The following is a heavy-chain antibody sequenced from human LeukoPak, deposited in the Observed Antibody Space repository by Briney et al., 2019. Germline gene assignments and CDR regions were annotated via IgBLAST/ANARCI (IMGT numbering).Heavy chain of an antibody. J-gene: IGHJ4*02. Sequence: GGSLRLSCAASGFTFSSYVMSWVRQAPGKGPEWVSTISGSGDNTYYADSVKGRFTISRDNSKNTLYLQMSSLRAEDTAEYYCAKSTNSWLFFDYWGQGTLVTVSS. CDR3: AKSTNSWLFFDY. V-gene: IGHV3-23*01. CDR2: ISGSGDNT. D-gene: IGHD6-13*01. CDR1: GFTFSSYV.